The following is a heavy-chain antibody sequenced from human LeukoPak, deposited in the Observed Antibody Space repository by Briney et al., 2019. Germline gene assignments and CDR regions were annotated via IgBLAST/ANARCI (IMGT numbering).Heavy chain of an antibody. CDR1: GGSISSNSKY. V-gene: IGHV4-39*01. Sequence: KSSETLSLTCTVSGGSISSNSKYWAWIRQPPGRGLEWIGSVSYGGSTYYSPSLESRVTTSVDTSKNQFSLKLSSVTAADTAVYYCARQALWFIDHWGQGTLVTVSS. CDR3: ARQALWFIDH. CDR2: VSYGGST. J-gene: IGHJ4*02. D-gene: IGHD2-21*01.